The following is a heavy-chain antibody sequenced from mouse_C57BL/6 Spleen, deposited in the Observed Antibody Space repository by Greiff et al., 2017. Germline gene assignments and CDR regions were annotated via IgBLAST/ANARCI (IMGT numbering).Heavy chain of an antibody. D-gene: IGHD1-1*01. J-gene: IGHJ2*01. Sequence: QVQLQQSGAELVKPGASVKISCKASGYAFSSYWMNWVKQRPGKGLEWIGQIYPGDGDTNYNGKFKGKATLTADKSSSTAYMQLSSLTSEDSAFYFCARANYYGSSYGFDYWGQGTTLTVSS. V-gene: IGHV1-80*01. CDR3: ARANYYGSSYGFDY. CDR1: GYAFSSYW. CDR2: IYPGDGDT.